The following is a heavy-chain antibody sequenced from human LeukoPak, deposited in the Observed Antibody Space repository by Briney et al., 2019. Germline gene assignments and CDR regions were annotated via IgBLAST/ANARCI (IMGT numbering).Heavy chain of an antibody. J-gene: IGHJ4*02. Sequence: ASVKVSCKTSGGTLSRYAISWVRQAPGQGLEWMGEIIPIFGTANYAQKFQGRVTITADKSTSTAYMELSSLRSEDTAVYYCARVSSTYYDILTAYYGYWGQGTLVTVSS. CDR3: ARVSSTYYDILTAYYGY. D-gene: IGHD3-9*01. V-gene: IGHV1-69*06. CDR2: IIPIFGTA. CDR1: GGTLSRYA.